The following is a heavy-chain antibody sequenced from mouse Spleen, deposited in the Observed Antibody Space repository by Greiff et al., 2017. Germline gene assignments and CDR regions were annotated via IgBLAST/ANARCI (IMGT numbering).Heavy chain of an antibody. J-gene: IGHJ2*01. CDR1: GYTFTSYW. D-gene: IGHD2-14*01. Sequence: QVQLQQPGAELVRPGASVKLSCKASGYTFTSYWINWVKQRPGQGLEWIGNIYPSDSYTNYNQKFKDKATLTVDKSSSTAYMQLSSPTSEDSAVYYCTRGGLYYRSFDYWGQGTTLTVSS. V-gene: IGHV1-69*02. CDR3: TRGGLYYRSFDY. CDR2: IYPSDSYT.